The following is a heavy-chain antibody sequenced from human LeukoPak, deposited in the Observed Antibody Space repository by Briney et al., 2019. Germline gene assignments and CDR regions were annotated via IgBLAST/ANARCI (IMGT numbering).Heavy chain of an antibody. V-gene: IGHV3-23*01. D-gene: IGHD5-24*01. Sequence: GGSLRLSCAASGFTFTNYAMNSVRQAPGKGLEWVSTISPSGGDTYYADSVKGRFTISKDISKNTLYLQMNSLRAEDTAVYYCARRAYNWGAFDIWGQGTMVTVSS. J-gene: IGHJ3*02. CDR3: ARRAYNWGAFDI. CDR1: GFTFTNYA. CDR2: ISPSGGDT.